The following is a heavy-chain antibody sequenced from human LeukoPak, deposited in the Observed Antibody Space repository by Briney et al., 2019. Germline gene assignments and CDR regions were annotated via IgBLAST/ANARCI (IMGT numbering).Heavy chain of an antibody. Sequence: GGSLRLSCAASGFTFSSYAMSWVRQAPGKGLEWVANINQDGSEKYYVDSVKGRFTISRDNAKNSLYLQLNSLRAEDTAVYYCARGWQHLTYWGQGTLVTVSS. CDR3: ARGWQHLTY. CDR1: GFTFSSYA. J-gene: IGHJ4*02. D-gene: IGHD4-23*01. CDR2: INQDGSEK. V-gene: IGHV3-7*01.